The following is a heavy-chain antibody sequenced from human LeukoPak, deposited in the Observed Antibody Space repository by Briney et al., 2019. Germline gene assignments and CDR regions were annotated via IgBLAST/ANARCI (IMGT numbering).Heavy chain of an antibody. CDR1: GGTFSSYA. CDR2: IIPVFGIA. CDR3: ARDYYDSSGYYWIDY. D-gene: IGHD3-22*01. J-gene: IGHJ4*02. V-gene: IGHV1-69*04. Sequence: SVKVSCKASGGTFSSYAISWVRQAPGQGLEWMGRIIPVFGIANYAQKFQGRVTITADKSTSTAYMELSSLRSEDTAVYYCARDYYDSSGYYWIDYWGQGTLVTVSS.